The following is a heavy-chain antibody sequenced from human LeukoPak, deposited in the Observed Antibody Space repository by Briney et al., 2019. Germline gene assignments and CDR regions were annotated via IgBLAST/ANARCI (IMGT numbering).Heavy chain of an antibody. V-gene: IGHV4-39*07. Sequence: SETLSLTCTVSDGSIGSSNYYWAWIRQPPGKGLEWIGSVNFSGTTYYNPSLKSRVTISLDTSKNQFSLNLSSVTAADTAVYYCARDAIEYSSSCDAFDIWGQGTMVTVSS. CDR2: VNFSGTT. D-gene: IGHD6-6*01. J-gene: IGHJ3*02. CDR3: ARDAIEYSSSCDAFDI. CDR1: DGSIGSSNYY.